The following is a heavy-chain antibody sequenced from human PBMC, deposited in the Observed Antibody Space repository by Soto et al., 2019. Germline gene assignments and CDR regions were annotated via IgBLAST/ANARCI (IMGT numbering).Heavy chain of an antibody. V-gene: IGHV4-31*03. J-gene: IGHJ4*02. CDR3: ARGESFSGLFDY. CDR2: IYYSGST. D-gene: IGHD3-10*01. Sequence: SETLSLTCTVSGGSINSGDYYWSWIRQHPGKGLEWTGYIYYSGSTSYNPPLKSRVTISVDTSKNQFSLKLSSVTAADTAVYYCARGESFSGLFDYWGQGTLLTVSS. CDR1: GGSINSGDYY.